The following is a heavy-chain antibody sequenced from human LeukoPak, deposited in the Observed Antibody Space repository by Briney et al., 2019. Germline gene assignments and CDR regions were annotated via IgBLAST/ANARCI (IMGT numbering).Heavy chain of an antibody. CDR3: ASSRYCSSTSCYKERDY. J-gene: IGHJ4*02. Sequence: GASVNVSCKASGYTFTNYDINWVRQAPGQGLEWMGRINPNSGGTNYAQKFQGRVTMTRDTSISTAYMELSRLRSDDTAVYYCASSRYCSSTSCYKERDYWGQGTLVTVSS. V-gene: IGHV1-2*06. CDR2: INPNSGGT. CDR1: GYTFTNYD. D-gene: IGHD2-2*02.